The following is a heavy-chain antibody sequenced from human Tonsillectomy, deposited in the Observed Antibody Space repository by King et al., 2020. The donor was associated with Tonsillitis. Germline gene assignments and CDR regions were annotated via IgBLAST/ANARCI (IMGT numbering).Heavy chain of an antibody. Sequence: VQLVQSGAEVKKPGASVKVSCTASGYTFTGYYMHWVRQAPGQGLEWMGWINPNSGGTNYAQKFQGRVTMTRDTSISTAYMELSRLRSDDTAVYYCASPFLEWLYRPNAFDIWGQGTMVTVSS. CDR2: INPNSGGT. J-gene: IGHJ3*02. CDR1: GYTFTGYY. CDR3: ASPFLEWLYRPNAFDI. V-gene: IGHV1-2*02. D-gene: IGHD3-3*01.